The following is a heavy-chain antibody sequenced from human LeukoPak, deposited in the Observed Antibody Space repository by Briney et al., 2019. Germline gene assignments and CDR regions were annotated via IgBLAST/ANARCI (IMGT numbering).Heavy chain of an antibody. CDR1: GYSISSGYY. V-gene: IGHV4-38-2*02. J-gene: IGHJ4*02. CDR3: AGYHAYGVTTPPLGY. Sequence: SETLSLTCTVSGYSISSGYYWVWIRQPPGKGLEWIGSIYHSGSTYYNPSLKSRVTISVDTSKNQFSLKLSSVTAADTAVYYCAGYHAYGVTTPPLGYWGQGTLVTVSS. D-gene: IGHD4-17*01. CDR2: IYHSGST.